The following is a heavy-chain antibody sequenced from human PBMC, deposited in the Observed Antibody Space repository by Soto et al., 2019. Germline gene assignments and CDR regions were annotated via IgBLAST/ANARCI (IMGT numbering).Heavy chain of an antibody. CDR1: GYNFATDW. V-gene: IGHV5-51*01. CDR3: ARYWHSYSLNYYRGMDV. D-gene: IGHD5-18*01. Sequence: GESLKISCKGSGYNFATDWIGWVRQMPGKGLEWMGIIYPADSDTRYSPSSQGQVTISADKSISTAYLQWSSLKASDTAMYYCARYWHSYSLNYYRGMDVWGQGTTVTVSS. J-gene: IGHJ6*02. CDR2: IYPADSDT.